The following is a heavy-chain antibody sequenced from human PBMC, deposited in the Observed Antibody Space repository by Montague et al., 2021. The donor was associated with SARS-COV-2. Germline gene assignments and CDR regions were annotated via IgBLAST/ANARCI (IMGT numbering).Heavy chain of an antibody. J-gene: IGHJ4*02. CDR3: AKSATFFWFDRGDGTFDY. Sequence: SLRLSCAASGFTFSNFGMRWVRQAPGQGLEWVSVIRYSGGTPYYADSVKGRFTISRDCSKSTLYLQMYSLRPEDTAVYYCAKSATFFWFDRGDGTFDYWGQGTLVAVSS. D-gene: IGHD1-7*01. CDR2: IRYSGGTP. V-gene: IGHV3-33*08. CDR1: GFTFSNFG.